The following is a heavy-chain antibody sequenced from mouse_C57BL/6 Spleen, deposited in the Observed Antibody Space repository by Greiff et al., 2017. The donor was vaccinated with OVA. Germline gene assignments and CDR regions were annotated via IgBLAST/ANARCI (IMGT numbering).Heavy chain of an antibody. CDR2: ISYDGSN. D-gene: IGHD1-1*01. V-gene: IGHV3-6*01. J-gene: IGHJ2*01. CDR1: GYSITSGYY. CDR3: ARGYYGSTPSYYFDY. Sequence: VQLKESGPGLVKPSQSLSLTCSVTGYSITSGYYWNWIRQFPGNKLEWMGYISYDGSNNYNPSLKNRISITRDTSKNQFFLKLNSVTTEDTATYYCARGYYGSTPSYYFDYWGQGTTLTVSS.